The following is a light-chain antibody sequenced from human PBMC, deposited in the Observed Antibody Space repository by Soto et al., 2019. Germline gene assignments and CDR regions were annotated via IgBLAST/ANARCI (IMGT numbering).Light chain of an antibody. J-gene: IGKJ1*01. CDR3: QQYCSSPPT. CDR1: QSVRDRY. V-gene: IGKV3-20*01. CDR2: DTS. Sequence: EIELTQSPGTLSLSPGDRATLSCRASQSVRDRYLAWYQQKPCXAPSLLIYDTSTRATGVPDRFSGSGSVTDFAVTISRVEPEDFAVYYCQQYCSSPPTFGQGTKVDIK.